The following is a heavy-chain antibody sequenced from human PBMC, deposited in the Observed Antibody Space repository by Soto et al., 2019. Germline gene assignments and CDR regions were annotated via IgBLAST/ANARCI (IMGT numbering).Heavy chain of an antibody. CDR1: GGTFSSYA. J-gene: IGHJ3*02. D-gene: IGHD3-9*01. V-gene: IGHV1-69*13. Sequence: SVKVSCKASGGTFSSYAISWVRQAPGQGLEWMGGIIPIFGTANYAQKFQGRVTITADESTSTAYMELSSLRSEDTAVYYCARDHPDYYSDILSGSPYADAFDIWGQGTMVTVSS. CDR2: IIPIFGTA. CDR3: ARDHPDYYSDILSGSPYADAFDI.